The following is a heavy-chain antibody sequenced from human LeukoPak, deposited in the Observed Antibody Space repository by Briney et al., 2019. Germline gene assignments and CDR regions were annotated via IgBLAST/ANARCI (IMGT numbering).Heavy chain of an antibody. V-gene: IGHV1-69*05. J-gene: IGHJ4*02. CDR3: ARGGGCSSTSCYP. D-gene: IGHD2-2*01. CDR1: GGTFSSYA. CDR2: IIPIFGTA. Sequence: SVKVSXKASGGTFSSYAISWVRQAPGQGLEWMGGIIPIFGTANYAQKFQGRVTITTDESTSTAYMELSSLRSEDTAVYYCARGGGCSSTSCYPWGQGTLVTVSS.